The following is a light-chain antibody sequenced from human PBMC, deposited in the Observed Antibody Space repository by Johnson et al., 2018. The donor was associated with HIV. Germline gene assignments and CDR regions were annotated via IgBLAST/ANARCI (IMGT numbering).Light chain of an antibody. CDR3: GTWDSSLGAHCV. Sequence: QSVLTQPPSVSAAPGQKVTISCSGSSSNIGNNYVSWYQQLPGTAPKLLIYEKNKRPSGIPDRFSASKSGTSATLDITGLQTGDEADYYCGTWDSSLGAHCVFGSGTVVTVL. V-gene: IGLV1-51*02. CDR1: SSNIGNNY. CDR2: EKN. J-gene: IGLJ1*01.